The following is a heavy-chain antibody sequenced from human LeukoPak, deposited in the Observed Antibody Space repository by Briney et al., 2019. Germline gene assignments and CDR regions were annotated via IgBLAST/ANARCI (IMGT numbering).Heavy chain of an antibody. J-gene: IGHJ4*02. V-gene: IGHV1-69*13. CDR1: GYTFTGYY. CDR3: ARAGYGSGMYFDY. Sequence: SVKVSCKASGYTFTGYYMHWVRQAPGQGLEWMGGIIPIFGTANYAQKFQGRVTITADESTSTAYMELSSLRSEDTAVYYCARAGYGSGMYFDYWGQGTLVTVSS. D-gene: IGHD3-10*01. CDR2: IIPIFGTA.